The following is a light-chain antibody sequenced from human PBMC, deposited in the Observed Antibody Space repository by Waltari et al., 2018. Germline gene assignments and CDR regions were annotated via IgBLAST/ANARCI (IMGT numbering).Light chain of an antibody. Sequence: EIVLTQSPATLSLSPGARANLSCRASQSVSSYLAWYQQKPGQAPRLLIYDASNRATGIPARFSGSGSGTDFTLTISSLEPEDFAVYYCQQRSNWPWTFGQGTKVEIK. CDR1: QSVSSY. J-gene: IGKJ1*01. CDR3: QQRSNWPWT. V-gene: IGKV3-11*01. CDR2: DAS.